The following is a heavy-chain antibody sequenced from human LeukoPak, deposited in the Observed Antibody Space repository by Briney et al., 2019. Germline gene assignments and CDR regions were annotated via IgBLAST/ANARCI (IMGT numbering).Heavy chain of an antibody. Sequence: SETLSLTCAVYGGSFSGYYWSWIRQPPGKGLEWIGEINHSGSTNYNPSLKSRVTMSVDTSKNQFSLKLSSVTAADTAVYYCARYCSSTSCSDWFDPWGQGTLVTVSS. V-gene: IGHV4-34*10. J-gene: IGHJ5*02. CDR1: GGSFSGYY. CDR3: ARYCSSTSCSDWFDP. CDR2: INHSGST. D-gene: IGHD2-2*01.